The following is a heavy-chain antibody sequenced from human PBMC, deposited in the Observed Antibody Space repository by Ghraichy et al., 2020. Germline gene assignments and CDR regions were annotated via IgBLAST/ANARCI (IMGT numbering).Heavy chain of an antibody. CDR1: GGTFSSYA. CDR2: IIPIFGTA. D-gene: IGHD2-15*01. Sequence: SVKVSCKASGGTFSSYAISWVRQAPGQGLEWMGGIIPIFGTANYAQKFQGRVTITADESTSTAYMELSSLRSEDTAVYYCARGARCSGGSCASFDYWGQGTLVTVSS. CDR3: ARGARCSGGSCASFDY. J-gene: IGHJ4*02. V-gene: IGHV1-69*13.